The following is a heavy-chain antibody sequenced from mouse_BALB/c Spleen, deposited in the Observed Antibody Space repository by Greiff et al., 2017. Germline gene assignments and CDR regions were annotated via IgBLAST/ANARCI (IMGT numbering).Heavy chain of an antibody. D-gene: IGHD3-1*01. J-gene: IGHJ3*01. CDR2: ISSGGST. Sequence: EVKLMESGGGLVKPGGSLKLSCAASGFTFSSYAMSWVRQTPEKRLEWVASISSGGSTYYPDSVKGRFTISRDNARNIQYLQMSSLRSEDTAMYYCARDSSGYVRFAYWGQGTLVTVSA. V-gene: IGHV5-6-5*01. CDR1: GFTFSSYA. CDR3: ARDSSGYVRFAY.